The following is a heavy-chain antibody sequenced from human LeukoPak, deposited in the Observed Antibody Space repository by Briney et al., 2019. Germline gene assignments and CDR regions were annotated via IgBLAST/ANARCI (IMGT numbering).Heavy chain of an antibody. Sequence: GGSLRLSCAASGFPFSSYWMSWVRQAPGKGLEWVANIKQDGSEKYYVDSVKGRFTISRDNAKNSLYLQMNSLRAEDTAVYYCARSPWFDPWGQGTLVTVSS. V-gene: IGHV3-7*01. CDR3: ARSPWFDP. CDR1: GFPFSSYW. CDR2: IKQDGSEK. J-gene: IGHJ5*02.